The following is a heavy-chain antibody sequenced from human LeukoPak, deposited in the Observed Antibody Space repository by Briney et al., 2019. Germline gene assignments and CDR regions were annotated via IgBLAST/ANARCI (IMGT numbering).Heavy chain of an antibody. CDR1: GYTFTSYD. CDR2: MNPNSGNT. D-gene: IGHD2-15*01. Sequence: GASVKVSCKASGYTFTSYDINWVRQATGQGLEWMGWMNPNSGNTGYAQKFQGRVTMTRNTSISTAYMELSSLRSEDTAVYYCARGRYCSGGSCYYLTEYFQHSGQGTLVTVSS. V-gene: IGHV1-8*01. CDR3: ARGRYCSGGSCYYLTEYFQH. J-gene: IGHJ1*01.